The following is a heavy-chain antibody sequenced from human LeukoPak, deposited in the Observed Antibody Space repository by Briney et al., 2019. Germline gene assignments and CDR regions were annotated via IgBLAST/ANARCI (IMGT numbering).Heavy chain of an antibody. V-gene: IGHV4-59*01. Sequence: SETLSLTCTVSGGFITSYYWSWIRQPPGKGLEWIGYFYYSGSTNYNPSLKSRVTISVDMSKNQFSLRLTSVTAADTAVYYCARGAKSSGYWGQGTLVTVSS. CDR1: GGFITSYY. D-gene: IGHD6-25*01. CDR3: ARGAKSSGY. J-gene: IGHJ4*02. CDR2: FYYSGST.